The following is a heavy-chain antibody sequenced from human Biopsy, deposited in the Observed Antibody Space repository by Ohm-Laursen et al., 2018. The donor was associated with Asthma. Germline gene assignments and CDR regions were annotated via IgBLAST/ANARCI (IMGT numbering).Heavy chain of an antibody. V-gene: IGHV1-3*01. CDR2: INAANGNT. Sequence: ASVKVSCKASGYTFINYAIHWVRQAPGHSIEWMGWINAANGNTKYSQKFQGRLTISRDTSASTAYMDLSSLRSEDTAVYYCARTYFDFLTGQVNDAFAMWGQGTMVTVSS. J-gene: IGHJ3*02. CDR3: ARTYFDFLTGQVNDAFAM. CDR1: GYTFINYA. D-gene: IGHD3-9*01.